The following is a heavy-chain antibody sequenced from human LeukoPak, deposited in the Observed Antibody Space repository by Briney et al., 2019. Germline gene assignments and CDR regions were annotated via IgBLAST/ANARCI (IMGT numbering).Heavy chain of an antibody. Sequence: GASVKVSCKASGYTFTGYYMHWVRQAPGQGLEWMGWINPNSGGTNYAQNFQGRVTMTRDTSISTAYMELSRLRSDDTAVYYCATALRDGYNYAHFDYWGQGTLVTVSS. CDR3: ATALRDGYNYAHFDY. J-gene: IGHJ4*02. CDR2: INPNSGGT. V-gene: IGHV1-2*02. D-gene: IGHD5-24*01. CDR1: GYTFTGYY.